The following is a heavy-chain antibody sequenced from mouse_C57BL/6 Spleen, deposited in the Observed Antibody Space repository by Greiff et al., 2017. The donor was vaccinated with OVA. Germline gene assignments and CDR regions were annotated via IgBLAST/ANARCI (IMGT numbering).Heavy chain of an antibody. CDR1: GYAFTNYL. CDR3: ARSRGGNYAAWFAY. D-gene: IGHD2-1*01. J-gene: IGHJ3*01. Sequence: VQLQQSGAELVRPGTSVKVSCKASGYAFTNYLIEWVKQRPGQGLEWIGVINPGSGGTNYNEKFKGKATLTADKSSSTAYMQLSSLTSEDSAVYFCARSRGGNYAAWFAYWGQGTLVTVSA. V-gene: IGHV1-54*01. CDR2: INPGSGGT.